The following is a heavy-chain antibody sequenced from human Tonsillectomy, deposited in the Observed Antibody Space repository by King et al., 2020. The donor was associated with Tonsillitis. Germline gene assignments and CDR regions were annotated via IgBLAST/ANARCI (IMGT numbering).Heavy chain of an antibody. CDR3: AKDPSNYYDFWSGRYYFDY. Sequence: VQLVESGGGLVQPGGSLRLSCAASGFTLSSYAMSCVRQAPGKGLEWVSAISDSGGSTYYADSVKGRFTISRGNSKNTLYLQMNSLRAEDTAVYYCAKDPSNYYDFWSGRYYFDYWGQGTLVTVSS. CDR1: GFTLSSYA. V-gene: IGHV3-23*04. CDR2: ISDSGGST. J-gene: IGHJ4*02. D-gene: IGHD3-3*01.